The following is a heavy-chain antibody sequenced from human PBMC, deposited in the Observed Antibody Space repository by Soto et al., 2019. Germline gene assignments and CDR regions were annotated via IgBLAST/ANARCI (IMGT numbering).Heavy chain of an antibody. V-gene: IGHV3-23*01. Sequence: GGSLRLSCAASGFTFSSYAMSWVRQAPGKGLEWVSAISGSGGSTYYADSVKGRFTISRDNSKNTLYLQMNSLRAEDTAVYYCAKRGRNSKQLVPYYYYGMDVWGQGTTVTVS. CDR2: ISGSGGST. D-gene: IGHD6-13*01. CDR3: AKRGRNSKQLVPYYYYGMDV. CDR1: GFTFSSYA. J-gene: IGHJ6*02.